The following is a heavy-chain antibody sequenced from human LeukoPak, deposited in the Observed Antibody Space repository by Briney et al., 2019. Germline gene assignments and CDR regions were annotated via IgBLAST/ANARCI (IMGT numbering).Heavy chain of an antibody. V-gene: IGHV4-59*01. Sequence: PSETLSLTCTVSGGPISSYYWSWIRQPPGKGLEWIGYIYYSGSTNYNPSLKSRVTISVDTSKNQFSLKLSSVTAADTAVYYCARDSSGWYHFDYWGQGTLVTVSS. CDR1: GGPISSYY. J-gene: IGHJ4*02. CDR2: IYYSGST. CDR3: ARDSSGWYHFDY. D-gene: IGHD6-19*01.